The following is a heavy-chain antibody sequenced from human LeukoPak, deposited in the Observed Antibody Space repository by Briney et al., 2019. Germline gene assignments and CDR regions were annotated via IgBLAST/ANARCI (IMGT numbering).Heavy chain of an antibody. CDR3: AKARGVRGVIKI. D-gene: IGHD3-10*01. CDR2: ISGSGGST. Sequence: GGSLRLSCAASGFTFSSYAMSWVRQAPGKGLEWVSAISGSGGSTFYADSVKGRFTTSRDNSKNTLYLQMNSLRAEDTAVYYCAKARGVRGVIKIWGQGTLVTVSS. V-gene: IGHV3-23*01. J-gene: IGHJ4*02. CDR1: GFTFSSYA.